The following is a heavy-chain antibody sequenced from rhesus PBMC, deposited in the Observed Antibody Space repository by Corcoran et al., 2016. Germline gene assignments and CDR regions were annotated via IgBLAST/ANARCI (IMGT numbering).Heavy chain of an antibody. V-gene: IGHV4-169*01. CDR3: ARPYSSGWYDY. Sequence: QLQPRESGPGLVKPSETLSVTCAVSGGSISSNYWRWIRQPPGKGLEWIGRIYGSGSSTNYNPSLKSRVTLSVDTSKNQLSLKLSSVTAADTAVYYCARPYSSGWYDYWGQGVLVTVSS. D-gene: IGHD6-31*01. CDR2: IYGSGSST. J-gene: IGHJ4*01. CDR1: GGSISSNY.